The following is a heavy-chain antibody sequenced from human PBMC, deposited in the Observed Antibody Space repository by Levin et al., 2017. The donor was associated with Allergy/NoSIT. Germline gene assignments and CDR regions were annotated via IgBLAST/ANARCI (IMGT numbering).Heavy chain of an antibody. Sequence: PSETLSLTCTVSGGSISPDYWSWIRQPPGKGLEWIGYSSYSGNINYTPSLMSRVTISVDTSKNQVSLKLSSVTAADTAVYYCARGRRIATPFDYWGQGTLVTVSS. CDR3: ARGRRIATPFDY. CDR1: GGSISPDY. D-gene: IGHD2-15*01. CDR2: SSYSGNI. J-gene: IGHJ4*02. V-gene: IGHV4-59*01.